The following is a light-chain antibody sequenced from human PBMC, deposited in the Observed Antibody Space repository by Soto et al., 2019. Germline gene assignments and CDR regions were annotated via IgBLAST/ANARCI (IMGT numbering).Light chain of an antibody. J-gene: IGKJ2*01. CDR1: QSIRSW. V-gene: IGKV1-5*01. CDR2: DAS. Sequence: DIQMTQSPSTLSASVGDRVTITCRASQSIRSWLAWYQQRPGKAPNLLIYDASTLESGVPSRFSGSGSVTHFTLTISSLQPDDFATYYGQQYASYPIYTFGQGTQLEIK. CDR3: QQYASYPIYT.